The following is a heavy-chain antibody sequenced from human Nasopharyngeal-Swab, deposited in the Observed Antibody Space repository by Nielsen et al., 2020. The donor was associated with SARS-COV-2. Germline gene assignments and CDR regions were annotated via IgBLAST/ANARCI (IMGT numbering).Heavy chain of an antibody. CDR3: ARDWRYSSGWYGENYFDY. D-gene: IGHD6-19*01. Sequence: SETLSLTCTVSGGSISSGGYYWSWIRQHPGKGLEWIGYIYYSGSTYYNPSLKSRVTISVDTSKNQFSLKLSSVTAADSAVYYCARDWRYSSGWYGENYFDYWGQGTLVTVSS. J-gene: IGHJ4*02. CDR1: GGSISSGGYY. CDR2: IYYSGST. V-gene: IGHV4-31*03.